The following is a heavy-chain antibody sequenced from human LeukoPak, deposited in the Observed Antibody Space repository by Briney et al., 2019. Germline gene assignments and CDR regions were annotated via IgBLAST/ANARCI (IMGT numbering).Heavy chain of an antibody. V-gene: IGHV3-48*01. Sequence: GGSLRLSCAASGFTFSSYAMSWVRQAPGKGLEWVSYISSSSSTIYYADSVKGRFTISRDNAKNSLYLQMNSLRAEDTAVYYCARDPSPHGMGATLNWFDPWGQGTLVTVSS. D-gene: IGHD1-26*01. J-gene: IGHJ5*02. CDR3: ARDPSPHGMGATLNWFDP. CDR1: GFTFSSYA. CDR2: ISSSSSTI.